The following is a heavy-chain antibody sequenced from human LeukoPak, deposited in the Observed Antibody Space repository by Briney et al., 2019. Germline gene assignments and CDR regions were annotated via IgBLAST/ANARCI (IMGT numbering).Heavy chain of an antibody. CDR1: GFTFSSYA. D-gene: IGHD2-15*01. CDR3: AKKGHCSGGSCYSVLDYFDY. V-gene: IGHV3-23*01. J-gene: IGHJ4*02. CDR2: ISGSGGST. Sequence: PGGSPRLSCAASGFTFSSYAMSWVRQAPGKGLEWVSAISGSGGSTYYADSVKGRFTISRDNSKNTLYLQMNSLRAEDTAVYYCAKKGHCSGGSCYSVLDYFDYWGQGTLVTVSS.